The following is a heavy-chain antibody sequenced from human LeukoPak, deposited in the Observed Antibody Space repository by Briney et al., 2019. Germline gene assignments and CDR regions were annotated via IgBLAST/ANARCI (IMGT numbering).Heavy chain of an antibody. D-gene: IGHD6-25*01. CDR1: GDSVPSNSVT. Sequence: SQTLSLTCAISGDSVPSNSVTWNWIRQSPSRGLEWLGRTYYRSKWFYDYAVSVKSRITINPDTSKNQFSLQLNSVTPDDTAVYYCAKARLPYGLDVWGQGTAVAVSS. CDR3: AKARLPYGLDV. V-gene: IGHV6-1*01. J-gene: IGHJ6*02. CDR2: TYYRSKWFY.